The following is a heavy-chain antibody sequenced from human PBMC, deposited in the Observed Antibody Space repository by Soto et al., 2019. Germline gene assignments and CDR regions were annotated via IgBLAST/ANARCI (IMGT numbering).Heavy chain of an antibody. Sequence: QVQLQESGPGLVKPSETLSLTCTVSGGSISSYYWSWIRQPPGKGLEWIGYIYYSGSTNYNPSLKSRVTISVDTSKNQFSLKLSSVTAADTAVYYCARHSYDSSGHYLYYFDYWGQGTLVTVSS. V-gene: IGHV4-59*08. D-gene: IGHD3-22*01. CDR2: IYYSGST. J-gene: IGHJ4*02. CDR1: GGSISSYY. CDR3: ARHSYDSSGHYLYYFDY.